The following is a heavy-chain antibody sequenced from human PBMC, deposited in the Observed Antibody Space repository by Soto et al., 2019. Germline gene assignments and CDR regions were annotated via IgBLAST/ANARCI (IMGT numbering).Heavy chain of an antibody. J-gene: IGHJ6*03. CDR3: ARDWCGSTSCYRLYYYYYMDV. CDR2: IWYDGSNK. CDR1: GFTFSSYG. V-gene: IGHV3-33*01. D-gene: IGHD2-2*01. Sequence: GGSLRLSCAASGFTFSSYGMHWVRQAPGKGLEWVAVIWYDGSNKYYADSVKGRFTISRDNSKNTLYLQMNSLRAEDTAVYYCARDWCGSTSCYRLYYYYYMDVWGKGTTVTVSS.